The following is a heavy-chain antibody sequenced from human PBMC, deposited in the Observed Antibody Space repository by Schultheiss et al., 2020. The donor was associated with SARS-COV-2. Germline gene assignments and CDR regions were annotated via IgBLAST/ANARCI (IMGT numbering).Heavy chain of an antibody. J-gene: IGHJ4*02. CDR3: ARAPYDSSGTYFDY. CDR2: IYHSGST. D-gene: IGHD3-22*01. CDR1: GYSISSGYY. Sequence: SETLSLTCAVSGYSISSGYYWGWIRQPPGKGLEWIGEIYHSGSTNYNPSLKSRVTISVDKSKNQFSLKLSSVTAADTAVYYCARAPYDSSGTYFDYWGQGTLVTVSS. V-gene: IGHV4-38-2*01.